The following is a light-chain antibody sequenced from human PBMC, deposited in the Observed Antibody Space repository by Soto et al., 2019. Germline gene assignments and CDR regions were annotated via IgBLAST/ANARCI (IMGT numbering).Light chain of an antibody. Sequence: QSVLTQSSSASASLGSSVKLTCTLNSGHSSYIIAWHQQQPGKAPRYLMKLEGSGSYNKGSGVPDRFSGSSSGADRYLTTPTLQSEDEADYYCETWDTNSYVFGTGTKLTVL. V-gene: IGLV4-60*03. J-gene: IGLJ1*01. CDR2: LEGSGSY. CDR1: SGHSSYI. CDR3: ETWDTNSYV.